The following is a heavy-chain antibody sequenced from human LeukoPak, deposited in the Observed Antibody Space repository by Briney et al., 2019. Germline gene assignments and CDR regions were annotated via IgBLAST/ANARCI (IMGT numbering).Heavy chain of an antibody. CDR3: AKDRVVGATTFSDY. J-gene: IGHJ4*02. CDR2: ISYDGSNK. D-gene: IGHD1-26*01. V-gene: IGHV3-30*18. Sequence: GGSLRLSCAASGLTFSSYGMHWVRQAPGKGLEWVAVISYDGSNKYYADSVKGRFTISRDNSKNTLYLQMNSLRAEDTAVYYCAKDRVVGATTFSDYWGQGTLVTVSS. CDR1: GLTFSSYG.